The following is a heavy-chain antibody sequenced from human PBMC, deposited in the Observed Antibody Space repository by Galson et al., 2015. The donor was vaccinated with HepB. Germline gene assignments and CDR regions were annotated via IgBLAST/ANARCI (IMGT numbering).Heavy chain of an antibody. CDR1: GGSFSGYY. V-gene: IGHV4-34*01. CDR3: ARGVWVLRYCSGGSCYSARHRNAFDI. J-gene: IGHJ3*02. CDR2: INHSGST. D-gene: IGHD2-15*01. Sequence: SETLSLTCAVYGGSFSGYYWSWIRQPPGKGLEWIGEINHSGSTNYNPSLKSRVTISVDTFKNQFSLKLSSVTAADTAVYYCARGVWVLRYCSGGSCYSARHRNAFDIWGQGTMVTVSS.